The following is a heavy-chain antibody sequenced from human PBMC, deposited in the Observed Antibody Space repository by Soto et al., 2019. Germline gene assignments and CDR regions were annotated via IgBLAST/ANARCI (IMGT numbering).Heavy chain of an antibody. J-gene: IGHJ4*02. V-gene: IGHV3-23*01. CDR1: GFTFSNSA. CDR3: AKDRGEYTSSPCDS. D-gene: IGHD3-10*01. CDR2: ISGSGGST. Sequence: EVQLLESGGCLVQPGGSLRLSCAASGFTFSNSAMSWVRQAPGKGLEWVSVISGSGGSTYYADSVKGRFTISRDNSKNTLYLHMNSLRAEDAAVYYCAKDRGEYTSSPCDSWGQGTLVTVSS.